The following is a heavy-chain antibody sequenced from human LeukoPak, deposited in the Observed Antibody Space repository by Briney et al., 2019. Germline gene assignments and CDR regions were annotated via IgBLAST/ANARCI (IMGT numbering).Heavy chain of an antibody. V-gene: IGHV3-15*01. CDR3: TTDGYSSNFLVY. J-gene: IGHJ4*02. CDR2: IISKTDGGTT. D-gene: IGHD6-13*01. Sequence: PGGSLSLSCAASGFTFSNAWMNWVRQAPGKGLEWVGRIISKTDGGTTEYAAPVKGRFTISRDDSKNTLYLQMNSLKTEDTAVYYCTTDGYSSNFLVYWGQGTLVTVSS. CDR1: GFTFSNAW.